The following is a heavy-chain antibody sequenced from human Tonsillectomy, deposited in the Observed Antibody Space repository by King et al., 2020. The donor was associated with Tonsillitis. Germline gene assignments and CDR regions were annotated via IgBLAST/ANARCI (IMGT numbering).Heavy chain of an antibody. Sequence: VQLQESGPGLVKPSETLSLTCTVSGGSISSYSWSWIRQPPGKGLEWIAYIYYSGSTNYNPSLKSRVTISVDTSKNQFSLNLSSVTAADAAVYYCARHREYYDFDYWGQGTLVTVSS. CDR1: GGSISSYS. J-gene: IGHJ4*02. CDR3: ARHREYYDFDY. CDR2: IYYSGST. D-gene: IGHD3-22*01. V-gene: IGHV4-59*08.